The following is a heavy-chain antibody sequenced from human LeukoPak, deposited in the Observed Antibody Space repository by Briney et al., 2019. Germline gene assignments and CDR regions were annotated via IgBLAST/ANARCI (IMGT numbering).Heavy chain of an antibody. CDR1: GVTFRVYP. D-gene: IGHD3-22*01. CDR3: ATNPDYYDSSRSFDY. J-gene: IGHJ4*02. Sequence: GGSLRLSCAASGVTFRVYPMSRVPEAPGRGLEWVSAVSGSGGSTYYADSVKGRFTISRDNSKNTLYLQMNSLRAEDTAVYYCATNPDYYDSSRSFDYWGQGTLVTVSS. CDR2: VSGSGGST. V-gene: IGHV3-23*01.